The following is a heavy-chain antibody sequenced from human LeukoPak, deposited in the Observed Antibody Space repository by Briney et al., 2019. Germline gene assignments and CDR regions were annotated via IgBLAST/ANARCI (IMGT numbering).Heavy chain of an antibody. V-gene: IGHV1-2*02. D-gene: IGHD3-22*01. J-gene: IGHJ5*02. CDR2: INPNSGGT. Sequence: GASVKVSCKASGYTFTGYYMHWVRQAPGQGLEWMGWINPNSGGTNYAQKFQGRVTMTRDTSISTAYMELSRLRSDDTAVYYCARDLAYYYDSSGYYRANWFDPWGQGTLVTVSS. CDR1: GYTFTGYY. CDR3: ARDLAYYYDSSGYYRANWFDP.